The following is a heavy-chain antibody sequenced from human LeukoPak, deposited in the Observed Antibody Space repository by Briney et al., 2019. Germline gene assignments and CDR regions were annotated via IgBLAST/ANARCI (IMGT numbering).Heavy chain of an antibody. CDR1: GGSISSYY. CDR3: AREDSSGYYPDC. CDR2: IYYSGST. V-gene: IGHV4-59*01. J-gene: IGHJ4*02. Sequence: SETLSLTCTASGGSISSYYWSWIRQPPGKGLEWIGYIYYSGSTNYNPSLKSRVTISVDTSKNQFSLKLSSVTAADTAVYYCAREDSSGYYPDCWGQGTLVTVSS. D-gene: IGHD3-22*01.